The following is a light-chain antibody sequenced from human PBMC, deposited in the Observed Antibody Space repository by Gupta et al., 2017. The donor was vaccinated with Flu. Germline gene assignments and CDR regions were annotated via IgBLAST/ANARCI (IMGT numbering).Light chain of an antibody. J-gene: IGKJ1*01. Sequence: EIVLTQSPGTLSLSPGERATLSCRASQSVSSSYLAWYQQKPGQAPRLLIYGASSRATGIPDRFSGSGSGTXFTLTIXRLEPEDIAVYYCQQYGSSPKTYGXGTKVEIK. V-gene: IGKV3-20*01. CDR3: QQYGSSPKT. CDR1: QSVSSSY. CDR2: GAS.